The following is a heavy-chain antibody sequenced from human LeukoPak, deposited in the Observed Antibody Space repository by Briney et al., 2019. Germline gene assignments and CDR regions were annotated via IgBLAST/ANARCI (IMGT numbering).Heavy chain of an antibody. CDR1: GFSFDDYA. J-gene: IGHJ5*02. Sequence: GGSLRLSCAASGFSFDDYAMHWVRQAPGKGLEWVSGISWNSDSIGYADSVKGRFTISRDNARNSLYLQLNSLRAEDMAFYYCAANRGGGNWFDPWGQGTLVTVSS. V-gene: IGHV3-9*03. CDR2: ISWNSDSI. D-gene: IGHD2/OR15-2a*01. CDR3: AANRGGGNWFDP.